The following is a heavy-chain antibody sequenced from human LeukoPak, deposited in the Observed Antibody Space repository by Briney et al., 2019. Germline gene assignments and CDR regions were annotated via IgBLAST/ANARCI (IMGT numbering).Heavy chain of an antibody. Sequence: GGSLRLSCAASGFTFSSYWMSWVRQAPGKGLEWLSYISGSGDDTNYADSVRGRFTISRDNAKNSLYLQMNSLRVEDTAVYYCARDPRTVRIWGQGTLVTVSS. V-gene: IGHV3-21*05. J-gene: IGHJ4*02. CDR3: ARDPRTVRI. D-gene: IGHD1-1*01. CDR2: ISGSGDDT. CDR1: GFTFSSYW.